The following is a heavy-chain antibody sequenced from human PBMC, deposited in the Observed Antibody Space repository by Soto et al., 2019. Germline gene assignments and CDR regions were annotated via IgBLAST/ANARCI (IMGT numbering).Heavy chain of an antibody. CDR1: GFTFSSYG. D-gene: IGHD2-15*01. V-gene: IGHV3-33*01. Sequence: GGSLRLSCAASGFTFSSYGMHWVRQAPGKGLEWVAVIWYDGSNKYYADSVKGRFTISRDNSKNTLYLQMNSLRAEDTAVYYCARSEVAATYYYMDVWGKGTTVTVSS. CDR2: IWYDGSNK. J-gene: IGHJ6*03. CDR3: ARSEVAATYYYMDV.